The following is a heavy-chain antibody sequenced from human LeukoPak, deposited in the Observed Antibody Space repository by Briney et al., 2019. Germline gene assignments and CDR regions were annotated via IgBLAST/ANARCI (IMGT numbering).Heavy chain of an antibody. D-gene: IGHD1-26*01. CDR3: ARASGSYSFDY. CDR1: GFTFSSCA. Sequence: GGSLRLSCAAPGFTFSSCAMHWVRQAPGRGLEWVAVISYDGSNKYYADSVKGRFTISRDNSKNTLYLQMNSLRAEDTAVYYCARASGSYSFDYWGQGTLVTVSS. CDR2: ISYDGSNK. V-gene: IGHV3-30-3*01. J-gene: IGHJ4*02.